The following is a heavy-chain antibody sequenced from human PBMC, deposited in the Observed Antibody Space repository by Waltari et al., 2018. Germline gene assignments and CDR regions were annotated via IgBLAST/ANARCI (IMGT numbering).Heavy chain of an antibody. CDR2: VHGSGRS. CDR3: ARDRGRGLYLDT. J-gene: IGHJ5*02. CDR1: GASVSSAYW. V-gene: IGHV4-4*02. Sequence: QLQLQESGPGLVKPSGTLSLSCAVSGASVSSAYWWSWVRQSPQKGLEWIWQVHGSGRSNDSPSFAGRVTVSLDTSNNEFSLKVTSATAADTAMYYCARDRGRGLYLDTWGPGTLVTVSP. D-gene: IGHD2-15*01.